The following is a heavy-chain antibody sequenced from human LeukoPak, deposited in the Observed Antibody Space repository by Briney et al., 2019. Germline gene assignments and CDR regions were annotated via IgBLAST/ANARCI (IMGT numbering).Heavy chain of an antibody. CDR1: GFSFSSFW. V-gene: IGHV3-7*01. D-gene: IGHD1-1*01. J-gene: IGHJ4*02. Sequence: GGTLRLSCAASGFSFSSFWMGWVRQAPGEGLEWVASIQYDASEKHYVVCVKVRFPVSRDNAKSSLYLQMNNLRAEDTAVYFCARITTNGYFEYWGQGPLVSVSS. CDR2: IQYDASEK. CDR3: ARITTNGYFEY.